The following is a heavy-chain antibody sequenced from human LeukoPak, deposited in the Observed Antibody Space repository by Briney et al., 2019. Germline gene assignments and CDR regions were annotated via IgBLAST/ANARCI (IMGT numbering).Heavy chain of an antibody. CDR2: IIPILGIA. CDR1: GGTFSSYA. Sequence: ASVKVSCKASGGTFSSYAISWVRQAPGQGLEWIGRIIPILGIANYAQKFQGRVTITADKSTSTAYMELSSLRSEDTAVYYCASPRLYSSSLYGMDVWGQGTTVTVSS. CDR3: ASPRLYSSSLYGMDV. J-gene: IGHJ6*02. V-gene: IGHV1-69*04. D-gene: IGHD6-13*01.